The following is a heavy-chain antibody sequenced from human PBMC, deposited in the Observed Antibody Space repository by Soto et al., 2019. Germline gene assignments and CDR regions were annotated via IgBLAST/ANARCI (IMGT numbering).Heavy chain of an antibody. J-gene: IGHJ4*01. CDR3: ARHDYGDYVDF. CDR2: IYHSGGD. D-gene: IGHD4-17*01. CDR1: GVSINSSFYY. Sequence: SESLSLTCTVSGVSINSSFYYWGWIRQPAGKGLEWIGSIYHSGGDYYTPSLGGRLSISIDTSKSQFSLKLRSVTAADTAVYHCARHDYGDYVDFWGHGILVTVS. V-gene: IGHV4-39*01.